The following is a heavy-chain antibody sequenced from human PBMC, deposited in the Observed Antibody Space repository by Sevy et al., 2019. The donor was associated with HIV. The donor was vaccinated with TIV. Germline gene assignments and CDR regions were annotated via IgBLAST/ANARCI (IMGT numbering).Heavy chain of an antibody. CDR3: AKERTLLSDWYGEFDY. CDR1: GFTFTNYG. CDR2: ISNSGANT. J-gene: IGHJ4*02. Sequence: HGGSLRLSCAASGFTFTNYGMHWVRQAPGKGLEWVSGISNSGANTYYADSVRGRFTVSRDNSKNTVYLQLNSLRAEDTAIYYCAKERTLLSDWYGEFDYWGQGTLVTVSS. D-gene: IGHD6-19*01. V-gene: IGHV3-23*01.